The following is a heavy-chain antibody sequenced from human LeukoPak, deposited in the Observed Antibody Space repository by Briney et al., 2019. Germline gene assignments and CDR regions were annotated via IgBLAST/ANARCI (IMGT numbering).Heavy chain of an antibody. V-gene: IGHV3-7*04. J-gene: IGHJ4*02. CDR3: ARGRAPDY. D-gene: IGHD1-14*01. CDR1: GFSFSTYW. CDR2: IKQGGVDK. Sequence: GSLRLSCAASGFSFSTYWMSWVRQAPGKGLEWVANIKQGGVDKYYVGSVSGRYTISRDDAKTSLYLQMNSLRPEDTAIYYCARGRAPDYWGQGTLVTVSS.